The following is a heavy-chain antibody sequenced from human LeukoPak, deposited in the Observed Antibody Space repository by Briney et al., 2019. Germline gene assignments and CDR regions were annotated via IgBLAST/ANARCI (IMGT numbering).Heavy chain of an antibody. CDR1: GGSISTYY. CDR2: IYYSGST. D-gene: IGHD3-22*01. Sequence: SETLSLTCIVSGGSISTYYWNWIRQPPGKGLEWIGYIYYSGSTNYNPSLKSRVTISVDTSKNRFSLNLTSATAADTAVYYCARAGYYYDSMGETWGQGILVTVSS. V-gene: IGHV4-59*01. J-gene: IGHJ5*02. CDR3: ARAGYYYDSMGET.